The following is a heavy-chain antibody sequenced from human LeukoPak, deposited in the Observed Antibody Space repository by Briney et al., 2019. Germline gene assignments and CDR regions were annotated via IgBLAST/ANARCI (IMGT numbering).Heavy chain of an antibody. CDR3: AAGGRV. CDR1: GFTFRDYT. V-gene: IGHV3-15*01. CDR2: IQSKTDGGTT. J-gene: IGHJ6*02. D-gene: IGHD3-10*01. Sequence: GGSLRLSCAASGFTFRDYTMNWVRQAPGKGLEWVGRIQSKTDGGTTEYAAPVKGRFTISRDDSTNTLYLQMNSLKTEDTGVYYCAAGGRVWGQGTTVTVSS.